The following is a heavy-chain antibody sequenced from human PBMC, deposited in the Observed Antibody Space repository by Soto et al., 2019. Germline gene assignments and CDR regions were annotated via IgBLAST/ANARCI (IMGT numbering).Heavy chain of an antibody. CDR1: GYTFTTYA. CDR2: INAGNGNT. CDR3: ARRFKSAGWLEP. Sequence: QVQLVQSGPEVKKPGASVKVSCKASGYTFTTYAIHWVRQAPGQGLEWMGWINAGNGNTEFSERFRGRVTITRDTSASTAHMELTGLTSEDTAVYYCARRFKSAGWLEPWGQGTLVTVSS. D-gene: IGHD3-10*01. V-gene: IGHV1-3*01. J-gene: IGHJ5*02.